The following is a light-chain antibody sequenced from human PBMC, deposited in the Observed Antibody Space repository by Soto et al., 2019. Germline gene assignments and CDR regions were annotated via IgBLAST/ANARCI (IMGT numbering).Light chain of an antibody. CDR1: QSVSSSY. V-gene: IGKV3D-20*02. J-gene: IGKJ4*01. CDR3: QQHTNWPLT. CDR2: GAS. Sequence: PGERATLSCRASQSVSSSYLAWYQQKPGQAPRLLIYGASSRATGIPARFSGSGSGTDFTLTISSLEPEDFAVYYCQQHTNWPLTFGGGTKVDIK.